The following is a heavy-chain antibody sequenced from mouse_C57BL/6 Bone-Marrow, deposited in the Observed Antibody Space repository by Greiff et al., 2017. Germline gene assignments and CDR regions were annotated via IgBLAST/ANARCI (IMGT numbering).Heavy chain of an antibody. CDR1: GFNIKDDY. V-gene: IGHV14-4*01. D-gene: IGHD1-1*01. CDR3: TSTVVATCWYFDV. J-gene: IGHJ1*03. Sequence: EVKLQESGAELARPGASVKLSCTASGFNIKDDYMHWVQQRPEQGLEWIGWIDPENGDSEYASKFQGKATITADTSSNTAYLQLSSLTSEDTAVYYCTSTVVATCWYFDVWGTGTTVTVSS. CDR2: IDPENGDS.